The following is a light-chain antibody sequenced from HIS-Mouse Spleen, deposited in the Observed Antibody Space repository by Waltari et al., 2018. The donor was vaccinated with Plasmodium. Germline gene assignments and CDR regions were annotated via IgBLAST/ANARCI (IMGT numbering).Light chain of an antibody. CDR3: QAWDSSTVV. Sequence: SSEMSQPPSVSVSPGQTASITCSGDNLASKYACWYQQKPGQSPVLVIYQDSKRPSGIPERFSGSNSGNTATLTISGTQAMDEADYYCQAWDSSTVVFGGGTKLTVL. J-gene: IGLJ2*01. CDR1: NLASKY. CDR2: QDS. V-gene: IGLV3-1*01.